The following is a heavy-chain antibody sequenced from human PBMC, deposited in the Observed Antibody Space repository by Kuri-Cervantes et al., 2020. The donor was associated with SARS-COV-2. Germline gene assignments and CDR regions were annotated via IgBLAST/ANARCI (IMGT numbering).Heavy chain of an antibody. CDR3: ARRGVAVPAAIDYYYGMDV. CDR1: AYSFTSYW. CDR2: IDPSDSYT. Sequence: TVSCKGSAYSFTSYWISWVRQMPGRGLAWMGRIDPSDSYTKYSPSFQGHVTISVDKSIRTAFLQWSSLKASDTAIYYCARRGVAVPAAIDYYYGMDVWGQGTRVNSSS. D-gene: IGHD2-2*01. J-gene: IGHJ6*01. V-gene: IGHV5-10-1*01.